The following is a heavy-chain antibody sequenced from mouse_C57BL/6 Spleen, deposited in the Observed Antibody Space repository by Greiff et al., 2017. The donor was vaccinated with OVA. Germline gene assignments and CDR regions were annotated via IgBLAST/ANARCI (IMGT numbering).Heavy chain of an antibody. CDR1: GYTFTSYG. Sequence: VQLQQSGAELARPGASVKLSCKASGYTFTSYGISWVKQRTGQGLEWIGEIYPRSGNTYYNEKFKGKATLTADKSSSTAYMELRSLTSEDSAVYFCGSMYYFDYWGKGTTLTVSS. V-gene: IGHV1-81*01. CDR2: IYPRSGNT. J-gene: IGHJ2*01. CDR3: GSMYYFDY.